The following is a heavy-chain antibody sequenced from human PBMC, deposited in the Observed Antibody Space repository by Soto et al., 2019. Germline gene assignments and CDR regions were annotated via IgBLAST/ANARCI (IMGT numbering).Heavy chain of an antibody. CDR1: GFTFSTYG. D-gene: IGHD3-3*01. Sequence: GGSLRLSCAASGFTFSTYGMHWVRQAPGKGLEWVALIWYDGSNKYYGDSVKGRFTISRDNSKNTLYLQMNSLRPEDTAVYHCARDKDSNAYYGFMDVWGQGTTVTVSS. CDR3: ARDKDSNAYYGFMDV. V-gene: IGHV3-33*01. J-gene: IGHJ6*02. CDR2: IWYDGSNK.